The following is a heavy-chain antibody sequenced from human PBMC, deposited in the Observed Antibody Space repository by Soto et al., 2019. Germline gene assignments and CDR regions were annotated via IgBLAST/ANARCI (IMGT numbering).Heavy chain of an antibody. CDR1: GGSFSGYY. Sequence: NPSETLSLTCAVYGGSFSGYYWSWIRQPPGKGLEWIGEINHSGSTNYNPSLKSRVTISVDTSKNRFSLKLSSVTAADTAVYYCARVHQYYDFWSGYSYGDYFDYWGQGTLVTVSS. CDR2: INHSGST. J-gene: IGHJ4*02. V-gene: IGHV4-34*01. CDR3: ARVHQYYDFWSGYSYGDYFDY. D-gene: IGHD3-3*01.